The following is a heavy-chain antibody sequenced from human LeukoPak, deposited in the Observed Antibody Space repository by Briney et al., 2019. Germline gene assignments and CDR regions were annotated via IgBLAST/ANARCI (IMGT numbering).Heavy chain of an antibody. J-gene: IGHJ4*02. Sequence: GGSLRLSCAASGFTFSNYAMSWVRQAPGKGLEWVSAISGSGGSTYYADSVKGRFTISRDNSKNTLYLQMNSLKTEDTAVYYCTRVITWFGELSHFDYWGQGTLVTVSS. CDR2: ISGSGGST. CDR3: TRVITWFGELSHFDY. CDR1: GFTFSNYA. V-gene: IGHV3-23*01. D-gene: IGHD3-10*01.